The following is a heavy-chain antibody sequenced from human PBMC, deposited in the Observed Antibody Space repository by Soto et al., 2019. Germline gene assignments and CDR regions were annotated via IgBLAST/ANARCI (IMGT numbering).Heavy chain of an antibody. CDR3: ARDSTGPTEEEYYGMDV. Sequence: SVKVSCKASGGTFSSYAISWVRQAHGQGLEWMGGIIPIFGTANYAQKFQGRVTITADECTRTAYMELSSLRSEDTAVYYCARDSTGPTEEEYYGMDVWGQGTTVTVSS. D-gene: IGHD1-1*01. CDR1: GGTFSSYA. V-gene: IGHV1-69*13. CDR2: IIPIFGTA. J-gene: IGHJ6*02.